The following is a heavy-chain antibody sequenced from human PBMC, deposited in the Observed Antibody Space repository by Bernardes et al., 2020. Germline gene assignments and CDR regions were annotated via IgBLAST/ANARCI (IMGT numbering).Heavy chain of an antibody. Sequence: GGSLRLSCAASGFTFSSYGMHWVRQAPGKGLEWVAVISYDGSNKYYADSVKGRFTISRDNSKNTLYLQMNSLRAEDTAVYYCAKDSPATYDYIWGSYGGYFDYWGQGTLVTVSS. CDR3: AKDSPATYDYIWGSYGGYFDY. CDR1: GFTFSSYG. V-gene: IGHV3-30*18. D-gene: IGHD3-16*01. CDR2: ISYDGSNK. J-gene: IGHJ4*02.